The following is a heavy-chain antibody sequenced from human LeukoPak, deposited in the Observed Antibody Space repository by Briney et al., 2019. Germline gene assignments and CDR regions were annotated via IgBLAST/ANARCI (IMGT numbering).Heavy chain of an antibody. CDR3: AREGSYSSGNYFDY. V-gene: IGHV3-30-3*01. J-gene: IGHJ4*02. D-gene: IGHD6-25*01. CDR2: ISYDGSNK. Sequence: GGSLRLSCAASGFTFSSYAMHWVRQAPGKGLEWVAVISYDGSNKYYADSVKGRFTISRDNAKNSLYLQMNSLRAEDTAVYYCAREGSYSSGNYFDYWGQGTLVTVSS. CDR1: GFTFSSYA.